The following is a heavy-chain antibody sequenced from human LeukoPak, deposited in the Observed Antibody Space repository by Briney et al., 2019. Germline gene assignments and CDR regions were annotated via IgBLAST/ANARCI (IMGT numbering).Heavy chain of an antibody. Sequence: QTGGSLRLSCAASGFTFSSYAMHWVRQAPGKGLEWVAVISYDGRNKYYADSVKGRFTISRDNSKNTLYLQMNSLRAEDTAVYYCARETAMVTPLFDYWGQGTLVTVSS. CDR1: GFTFSSYA. CDR3: ARETAMVTPLFDY. D-gene: IGHD5-18*01. J-gene: IGHJ4*02. V-gene: IGHV3-30*04. CDR2: ISYDGRNK.